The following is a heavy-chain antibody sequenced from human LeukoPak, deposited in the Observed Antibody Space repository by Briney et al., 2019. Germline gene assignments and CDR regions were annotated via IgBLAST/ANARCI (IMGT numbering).Heavy chain of an antibody. D-gene: IGHD1-26*01. J-gene: IGHJ4*02. Sequence: GESLRLSCAASGFTFNSYWMHWVRQAPGKGLVWVSRISTDGTSTFYADSVKGRFTISRDNAKNTVYLQMNSLRAGDMGVYYCAKGLGGTYYGFGDWGQGTLVTVSS. V-gene: IGHV3-74*01. CDR1: GFTFNSYW. CDR2: ISTDGTST. CDR3: AKGLGGTYYGFGD.